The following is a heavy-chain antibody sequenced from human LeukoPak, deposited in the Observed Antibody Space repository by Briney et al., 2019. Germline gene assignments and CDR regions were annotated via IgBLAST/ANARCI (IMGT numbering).Heavy chain of an antibody. V-gene: IGHV3-23*01. Sequence: PGGSLRLSCAASGFRFSNYAMSWVRHAPGKGLDWVSGISGTGGATYYADSVKGRFTISRDDSKNTVYLQMNSLRAEDTAVYFCAKHDNSAWLTDWGQGALVTVSS. CDR1: GFRFSNYA. J-gene: IGHJ4*02. CDR2: ISGTGGAT. CDR3: AKHDNSAWLTD. D-gene: IGHD4-11*01.